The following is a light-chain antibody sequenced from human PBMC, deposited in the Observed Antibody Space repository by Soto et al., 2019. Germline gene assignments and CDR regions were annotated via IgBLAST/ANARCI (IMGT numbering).Light chain of an antibody. CDR2: GAS. CDR3: QQYHNSPLT. J-gene: IGKJ1*01. CDR1: QSVSSNY. V-gene: IGKV3-20*01. Sequence: EIIFTQSPGSLSLAPSARWXPHHRASQSVSSNYLAWYQQKPGQAPRVLIYGASSRTTGIPDRFSGSGSGTDFTLTISRLEPEDFAVYYCQQYHNSPLTFGQGTKVDIK.